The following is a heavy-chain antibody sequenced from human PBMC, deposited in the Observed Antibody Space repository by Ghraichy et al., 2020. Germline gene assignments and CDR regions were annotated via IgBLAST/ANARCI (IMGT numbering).Heavy chain of an antibody. CDR1: GYTLTELS. CDR3: ATVSDFMYWFDP. Sequence: ASVKVSCKVSGYTLTELSMHWVRQAPGKGLEWMGGFDPEDGETIYAQKFQGRVTMTEDTSTDTAYMELSSLRSEDTAVYYCATVSDFMYWFDPWGQGTLVTVSS. CDR2: FDPEDGET. V-gene: IGHV1-24*01. D-gene: IGHD3-3*01. J-gene: IGHJ5*02.